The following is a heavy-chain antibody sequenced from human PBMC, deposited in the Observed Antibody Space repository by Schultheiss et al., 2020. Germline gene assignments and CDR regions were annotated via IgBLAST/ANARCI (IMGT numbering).Heavy chain of an antibody. CDR2: IWYDGSNK. CDR1: GFTFSSYG. CDR3: ARDGDSSGYYYPYYYYYMDV. Sequence: GESLKISCAASGFTFSSYGMHWVRQAPGKGLEWVAVIWYDGSNKYYADSVKGRFTISRDNSKNTLYLQMNSLRAEDTAVYYCARDGDSSGYYYPYYYYYMDVWGKGTTVTVSS. J-gene: IGHJ6*03. D-gene: IGHD3-22*01. V-gene: IGHV3-33*08.